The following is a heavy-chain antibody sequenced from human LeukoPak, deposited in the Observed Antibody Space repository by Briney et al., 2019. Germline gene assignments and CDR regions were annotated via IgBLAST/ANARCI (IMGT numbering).Heavy chain of an antibody. D-gene: IGHD3-3*02. CDR1: GFTFSSYS. J-gene: IGHJ4*02. CDR2: ISSSSSYI. V-gene: IGHV3-21*01. Sequence: GGSLRLSCAASGFTFSSYSMNWVRQAPGKGLEWVSSISSSSSYIYYADSVKSRFTISRDNAKNSLYLQMNSLRAEDTAVYYCAGSRIFGVVIVYWGQGTLVTVSS. CDR3: AGSRIFGVVIVY.